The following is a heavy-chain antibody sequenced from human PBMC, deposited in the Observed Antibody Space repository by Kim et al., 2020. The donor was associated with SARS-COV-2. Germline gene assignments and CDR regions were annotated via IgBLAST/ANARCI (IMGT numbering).Heavy chain of an antibody. Sequence: SETLSLTCTVSGGSISSSSYYWGWIRQPPGKGLEWIGSIYYSGSTYYNPSLKSRVTISVDTSKNQFSLKLSSVTAADTAVYYCARSAVWLLLPGLPPHAFDIWGQGTMVTVSS. CDR2: IYYSGST. V-gene: IGHV4-39*07. CDR1: GGSISSSSYY. CDR3: ARSAVWLLLPGLPPHAFDI. J-gene: IGHJ3*02. D-gene: IGHD3-22*01.